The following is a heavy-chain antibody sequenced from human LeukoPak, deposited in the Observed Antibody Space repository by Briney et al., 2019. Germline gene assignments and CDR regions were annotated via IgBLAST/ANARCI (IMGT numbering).Heavy chain of an antibody. CDR3: ARGLSQGGVTPGADY. CDR2: ISRSGGST. V-gene: IGHV3-23*01. J-gene: IGHJ4*02. CDR1: GFTLGTYD. D-gene: IGHD3-10*01. Sequence: GGSLRLSCAASGFTLGTYDMYWVRQAPGKGLECVSRISRSGGSTYYADSVKGRFTISRDNSKNTLYLQMNSLRTEDTAVYYCARGLSQGGVTPGADYWGQGTLVTVSS.